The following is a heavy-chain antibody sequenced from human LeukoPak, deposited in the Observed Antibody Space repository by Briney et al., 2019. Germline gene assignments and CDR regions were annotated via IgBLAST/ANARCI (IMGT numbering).Heavy chain of an antibody. V-gene: IGHV3-7*01. CDR1: GFSFSGYW. D-gene: IGHD6-13*01. CDR3: AREWQGGIAAAGTRIEGDY. CDR2: IKQDGSEK. Sequence: GGSLRLSCAVSGFSFSGYWMTWVRQAPGKGLEWVANIKQDGSEKNYVDSVKGRFTISRDDAENSLFLQMNSLRVEDTAVYYCAREWQGGIAAAGTRIEGDYWGQGTLVAVSS. J-gene: IGHJ4*02.